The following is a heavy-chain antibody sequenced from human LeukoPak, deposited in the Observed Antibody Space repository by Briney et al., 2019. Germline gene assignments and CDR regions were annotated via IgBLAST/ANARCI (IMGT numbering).Heavy chain of an antibody. CDR1: GGTFSSYA. CDR2: IIPIFGTA. V-gene: IGHV1-69*06. J-gene: IGHJ4*02. CDR3: ARDPEIYYSGGSCIDY. Sequence: SVKVSCKASGGTFSSYAISWVRQAPGQGLEWMGGIIPIFGTANYAQKFQGRVTITADKSTSTAYMELSSLRSEDTAVYYCARDPEIYYSGGSCIDYWGQGTLVTVSS. D-gene: IGHD2-15*01.